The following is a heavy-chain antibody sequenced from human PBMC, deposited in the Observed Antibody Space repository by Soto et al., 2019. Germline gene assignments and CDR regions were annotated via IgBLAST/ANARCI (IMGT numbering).Heavy chain of an antibody. Sequence: PGGSLRLSCAASGFTVSSNYMSWVRQAPGKGLEWVSVIYSGGSTYYADSVKGRFTISRDNSKNTLYLQMNSLRAEDTAVYYCVRECLGMATIGYWGQGTLVTVSS. V-gene: IGHV3-53*01. D-gene: IGHD5-12*01. CDR2: IYSGGST. CDR1: GFTVSSNY. J-gene: IGHJ4*02. CDR3: VRECLGMATIGY.